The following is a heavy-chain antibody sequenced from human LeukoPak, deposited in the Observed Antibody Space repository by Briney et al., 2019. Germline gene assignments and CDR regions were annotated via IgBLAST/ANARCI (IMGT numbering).Heavy chain of an antibody. CDR2: INHSGNT. V-gene: IGHV4-34*01. CDR3: ARDPTTVVTLPYYFDD. Sequence: SETLSLTCAVSGGSFIVSHWNWIRQPPGKGLEWIGEINHSGNTNYNPSLKSRVTISVDTSKNQFSLKLRSVTAVDTAVYYCARDPTTVVTLPYYFDDWGQGTLVTVSS. J-gene: IGHJ4*02. D-gene: IGHD4-23*01. CDR1: GGSFIVSH.